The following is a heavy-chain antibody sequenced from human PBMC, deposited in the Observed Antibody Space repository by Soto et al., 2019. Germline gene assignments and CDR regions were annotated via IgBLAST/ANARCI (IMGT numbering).Heavy chain of an antibody. V-gene: IGHV4-30-4*01. Sequence: SETLSLTCTVSGGSITSDYSCWSWIRQPPGEGLEWIGHIFDGGTTYTNPSLRSQVAISLDTSKNHFSLTLSSVTAADTAVYYCARGPSGDKVHYWGQGALVTVSS. CDR3: ARGPSGDKVHY. CDR2: IFDGGTT. D-gene: IGHD7-27*01. J-gene: IGHJ4*02. CDR1: GGSITSDYSC.